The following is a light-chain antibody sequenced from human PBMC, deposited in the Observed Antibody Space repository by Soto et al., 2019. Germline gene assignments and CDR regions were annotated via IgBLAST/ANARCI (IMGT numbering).Light chain of an antibody. CDR1: SSDIGTYNY. J-gene: IGLJ1*01. Sequence: QSVLTQPASVSGSPGQSITISCTGTSSDIGTYNYVSWYQQHPGQAPKLMIYDVSNRPSGVSDRFSGSKSGNTASLPISGLQTEDESDYYCYSCSRSSGTRYVFGTGTKVTVL. CDR3: YSCSRSSGTRYV. CDR2: DVS. V-gene: IGLV2-14*03.